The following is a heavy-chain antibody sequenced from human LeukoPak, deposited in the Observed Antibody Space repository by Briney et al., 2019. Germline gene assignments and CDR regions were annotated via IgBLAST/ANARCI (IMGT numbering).Heavy chain of an antibody. D-gene: IGHD3-22*01. Sequence: GGSLRLSCAASGFTFSSYAMHWVRQAPGKGLEWAAVISYDGSNKYYADSVKGRFTISRDNSKNTLYLQMNSLRAEDTAVYYCARDGDYYDSSGYSDYWGQGTLVTVSS. CDR2: ISYDGSNK. J-gene: IGHJ4*02. CDR3: ARDGDYYDSSGYSDY. V-gene: IGHV3-30-3*01. CDR1: GFTFSSYA.